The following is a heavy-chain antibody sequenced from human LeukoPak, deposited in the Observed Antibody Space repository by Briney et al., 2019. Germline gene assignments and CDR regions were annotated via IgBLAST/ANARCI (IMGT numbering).Heavy chain of an antibody. CDR1: GGSISSSNW. CDR2: LYHSGST. CDR3: ARLAYDFWSGYPSHFDY. V-gene: IGHV4-4*02. J-gene: IGHJ4*02. Sequence: SETLSLTCAVSGGSISSSNWWSWVRQPPGKGLEWIGELYHSGSTNYNPSLKSRVTISVDKSKNQFSLKLSSVTAADTAVYYCARLAYDFWSGYPSHFDYWGQGTLVTVSS. D-gene: IGHD3-3*01.